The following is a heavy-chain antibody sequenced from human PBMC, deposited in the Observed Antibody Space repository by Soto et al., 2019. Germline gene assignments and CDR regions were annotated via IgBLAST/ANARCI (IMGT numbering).Heavy chain of an antibody. CDR2: ISGSGGST. J-gene: IGHJ4*02. Sequence: GGSLRLSCAASGFTFSSYAMSWVRQAPGKGLEWVSAISGSGGSTYYADSVKGRFTISRDNSKNTLYLQMNSLRAEDTAVYYCAKPRSSGWYVGYFDYWGQGTLVTVSS. CDR1: GFTFSSYA. D-gene: IGHD6-19*01. V-gene: IGHV3-23*01. CDR3: AKPRSSGWYVGYFDY.